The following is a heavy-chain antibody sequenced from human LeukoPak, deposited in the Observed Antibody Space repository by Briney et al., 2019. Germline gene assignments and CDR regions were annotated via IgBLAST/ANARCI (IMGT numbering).Heavy chain of an antibody. V-gene: IGHV4-39*07. D-gene: IGHD3-10*01. CDR3: AREGRSGSGFDY. Sequence: PSETLSLTCTVSGGSISSRGYYWGWIRQPPGNGLEWIGTIYYSGSTYYNPSLKSRFTISVDTSRNQFSLNLSSVTAADTAVYYCAREGRSGSGFDYWGQGTLVTVSS. CDR2: IYYSGST. J-gene: IGHJ4*02. CDR1: GGSISSRGYY.